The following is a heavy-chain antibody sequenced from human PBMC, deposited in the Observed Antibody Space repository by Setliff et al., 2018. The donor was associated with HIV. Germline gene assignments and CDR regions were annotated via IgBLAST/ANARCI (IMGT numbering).Heavy chain of an antibody. V-gene: IGHV3-23*01. CDR3: VRGGAITG. J-gene: IGHJ4*02. CDR1: GFTFTNFA. Sequence: GGSLRLSCAASGFTFTNFAMSWVRQAPGKGLEWVSGISDTSGTYYVDSVRGRFTISRDNSKNMVYLQMNSLRSGDTAIYYCVRGGAITGWGQGTLVTGLL. CDR2: ISDTSGT. D-gene: IGHD1-26*01.